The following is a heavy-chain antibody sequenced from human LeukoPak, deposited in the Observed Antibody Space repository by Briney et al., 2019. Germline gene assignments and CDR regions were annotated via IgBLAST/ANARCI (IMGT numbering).Heavy chain of an antibody. Sequence: ASVKVSCKASGYTFMAYEVHWVRQAPGQGLQWMGKINPSGGSTIYAQKFQGRVTMTRDTPTSTVYMELTSLRSEDTAVYYCARDHDYEGLKGNYWGRGTMVTVSS. CDR2: INPSGGST. J-gene: IGHJ4*02. V-gene: IGHV1-46*01. CDR1: GYTFMAYE. CDR3: ARDHDYEGLKGNY. D-gene: IGHD3-16*01.